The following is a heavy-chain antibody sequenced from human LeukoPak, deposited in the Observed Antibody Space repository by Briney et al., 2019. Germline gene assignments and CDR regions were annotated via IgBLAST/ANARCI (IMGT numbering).Heavy chain of an antibody. D-gene: IGHD4-17*01. J-gene: IGHJ4*02. CDR3: TTDPGMVYDHGDYEGRAGFDY. CDR2: IKSKTDGGTT. Sequence: KSGGFLRLSCAASGFTFSNAWMSWVRQAPGKGLEWVGRIKSKTDGGTTDYAAPVKGRFTISRDDSKNTLYLQMNSLKTEDTAVYYCTTDPGMVYDHGDYEGRAGFDYWGQGTLVTVSS. V-gene: IGHV3-15*01. CDR1: GFTFSNAW.